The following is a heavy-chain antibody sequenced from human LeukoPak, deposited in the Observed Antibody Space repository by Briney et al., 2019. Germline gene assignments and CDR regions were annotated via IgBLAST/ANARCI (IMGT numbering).Heavy chain of an antibody. D-gene: IGHD6-6*01. Sequence: PGGSLRLSCAASGFTFSSYWMSWVRQAPGKGLEWVAVISYDGSNKYYADSVKGRFTISRDNSKNTLYLQMNSLRAEDTAVYYCASPKLSMTDYWGQGTLVTVSS. CDR3: ASPKLSMTDY. CDR2: ISYDGSNK. V-gene: IGHV3-30*03. CDR1: GFTFSSYW. J-gene: IGHJ4*02.